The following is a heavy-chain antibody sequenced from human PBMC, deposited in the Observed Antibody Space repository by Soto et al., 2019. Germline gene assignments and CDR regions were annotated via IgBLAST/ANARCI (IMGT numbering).Heavy chain of an antibody. CDR1: GGSFSGYY. CDR3: ARSSSWYMGPNWFDP. CDR2: INHSGST. D-gene: IGHD6-13*01. V-gene: IGHV4-34*01. Sequence: SETLSLTCAVYGGSFSGYYWSWIRQPPGKGLEWIGEINHSGSTNYNPSLKSRVAISVDTSKNQFSLKLSSVTAADTAVYYCARSSSWYMGPNWFDPWGQGTLVTVSS. J-gene: IGHJ5*02.